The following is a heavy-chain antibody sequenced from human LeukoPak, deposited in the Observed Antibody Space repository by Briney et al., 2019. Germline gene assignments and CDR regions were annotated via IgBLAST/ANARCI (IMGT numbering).Heavy chain of an antibody. CDR2: ISTNSTEI. D-gene: IGHD3-16*01. V-gene: IGHV3-21*01. CDR1: GFTFSNSS. CDR3: ARDWGYYYYDCMGV. J-gene: IGHJ6*02. Sequence: GGSLRLSCAASGFTFSNSSMSWVRQAPGKGLEWVSYISTNSTEIYYVDSVKGRFTVSRDNVKNSLYLQMNSLRVEDTAVYYCARDWGYYYYDCMGVWGHGTTV.